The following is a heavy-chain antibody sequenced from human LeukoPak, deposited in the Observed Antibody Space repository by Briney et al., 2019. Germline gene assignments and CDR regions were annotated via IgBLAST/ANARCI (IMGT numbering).Heavy chain of an antibody. V-gene: IGHV3-30*04. CDR1: GFTFSSYA. D-gene: IGHD3-10*01. CDR3: ANPTKDYGSGFQH. Sequence: GGSLRLSCAASGFTFSSYAMHWVRQAPGKGLEWVAVISYDGSNKYYADSVKGRFTISRDNSKNTLYLQMNSLRAEDTAVYYCANPTKDYGSGFQHWGQGTLVTVSS. CDR2: ISYDGSNK. J-gene: IGHJ1*01.